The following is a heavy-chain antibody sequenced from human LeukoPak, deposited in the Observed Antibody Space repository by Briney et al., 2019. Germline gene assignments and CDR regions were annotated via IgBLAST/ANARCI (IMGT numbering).Heavy chain of an antibody. J-gene: IGHJ4*02. V-gene: IGHV4-39*07. D-gene: IGHD5-12*01. CDR2: IYYSGST. CDR3: AREGVDSGYDWGPSQLIFFDY. CDR1: GGSISSSSYY. Sequence: KTSETLSLTCTVSGGSISSSSYYWGWIRQPPGKGLEWIGSIYYSGSTYYNPSLKSRVTISVDTSKNQFSLKLSSVTAADTAVYYCAREGVDSGYDWGPSQLIFFDYWGQGTLVTVSS.